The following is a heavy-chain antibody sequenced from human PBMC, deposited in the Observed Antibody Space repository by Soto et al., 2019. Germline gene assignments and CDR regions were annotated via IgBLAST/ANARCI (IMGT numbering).Heavy chain of an antibody. CDR1: GYTFNVYG. J-gene: IGHJ4*02. V-gene: IGHV1-18*01. D-gene: IGHD3-16*01. CDR3: ARIGVSSGHESPDFDS. CDR2: ISGFNGNT. Sequence: GASVKVSCKASGYTFNVYGITWVRQAPGQGLEWMGWISGFNGNTNYAADLQGRVTMTTDTSTSTAYMELRGLRSDDTAVYYCARIGVSSGHESPDFDSWGQGTLVTSPQ.